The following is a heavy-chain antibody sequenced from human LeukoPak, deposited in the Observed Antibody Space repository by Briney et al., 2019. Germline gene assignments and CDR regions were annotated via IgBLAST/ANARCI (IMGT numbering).Heavy chain of an antibody. D-gene: IGHD1-1*01. CDR1: GGSFSGYY. J-gene: IGHJ6*02. V-gene: IGHV4-34*09. CDR2: INHSGST. CDR3: ARGRVPDYYYYGMDV. Sequence: SETLSLTCAVYGGSFSGYYWSWIRQPPGKGLEWIGEINHSGSTNYNPSLKSRVTISVDTSKNQFSLKLSSVTAADTAVYYCARGRVPDYYYYGMDVWGQGTTVTVSS.